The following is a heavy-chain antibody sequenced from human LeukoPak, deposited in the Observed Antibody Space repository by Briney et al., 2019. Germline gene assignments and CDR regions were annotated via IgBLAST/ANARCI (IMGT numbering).Heavy chain of an antibody. V-gene: IGHV1-18*01. Sequence: ASVKVSCKASGYTFSSYGISWVRQAPGQGLEWMGWISAYNGNTSYAQKLQGRVTMTTDTSTSTAYMELRSLRSDDTAVYYCARDIAVAVAGDFDYWGQGTLVTVSS. J-gene: IGHJ4*02. CDR1: GYTFSSYG. CDR3: ARDIAVAVAGDFDY. D-gene: IGHD6-19*01. CDR2: ISAYNGNT.